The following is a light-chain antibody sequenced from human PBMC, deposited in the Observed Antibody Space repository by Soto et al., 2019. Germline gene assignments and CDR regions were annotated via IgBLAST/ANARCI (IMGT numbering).Light chain of an antibody. J-gene: IGLJ1*01. CDR1: SSDVSGYNY. V-gene: IGLV2-14*01. Sequence: QSVLTQPASVSGSPGQSITISCTGTSSDVSGYNYVSWYQQHPGKAPKLMIYEVSNRPSGVSNRFSGSKSGNTASLTISGLQAEDEADYYCGSYASNIYVFGTGTRSPS. CDR2: EVS. CDR3: GSYASNIYV.